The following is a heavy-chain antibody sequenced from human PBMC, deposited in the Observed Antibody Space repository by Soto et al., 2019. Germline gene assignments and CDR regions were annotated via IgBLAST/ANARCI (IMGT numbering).Heavy chain of an antibody. CDR1: GFTFSSYN. CDR2: ISFDGANT. D-gene: IGHD3-10*01. J-gene: IGHJ4*02. Sequence: QVQLVESGGGVVPPGGSLRVSCVASGFTFSSYNMHWVRQAPGEGLEWVAFISFDGANTFYADSVKGRFTISRDISGDTLYLQMSSLIDEDTAINYCARDGYNRGGFDYWGQGTLVTVSS. CDR3: ARDGYNRGGFDY. V-gene: IGHV3-30-3*01.